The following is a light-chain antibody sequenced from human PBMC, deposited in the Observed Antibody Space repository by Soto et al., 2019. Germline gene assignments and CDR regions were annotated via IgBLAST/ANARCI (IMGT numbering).Light chain of an antibody. CDR2: ANT. CDR1: SSNIGAGYD. J-gene: IGLJ2*01. V-gene: IGLV1-40*01. CDR3: QSYDSSLSGVV. Sequence: QSVLTQPPSVSGAPGQRVTISCTGSSSNIGAGYDVHWYQQLPGTAPKLLIYANTNRPAGVPDRFSGSKSGTSASLAITGLQADDEADYYCQSYDSSLSGVVFGGGTKLTV.